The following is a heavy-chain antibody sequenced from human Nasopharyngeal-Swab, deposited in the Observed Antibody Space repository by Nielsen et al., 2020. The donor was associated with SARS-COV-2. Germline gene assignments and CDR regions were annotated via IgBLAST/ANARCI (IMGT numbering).Heavy chain of an antibody. D-gene: IGHD1-14*01. CDR3: ARDWLTGNSIEALDI. CDR2: ITPGGDKM. Sequence: GESLKISCAASGFTFRTYTMYWVRQAPGKGLESLSSITPGGDKMYYGDSVKGRFTVSRDDAKSSLYLQMNSLRDEDSAVYFCARDWLTGNSIEALDIWGQGTLVTVSS. J-gene: IGHJ3*02. V-gene: IGHV3-48*02. CDR1: GFTFRTYT.